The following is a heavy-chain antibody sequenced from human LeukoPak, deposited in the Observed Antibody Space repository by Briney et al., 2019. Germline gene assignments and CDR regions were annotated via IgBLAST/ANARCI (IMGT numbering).Heavy chain of an antibody. CDR2: IYHSGST. CDR1: GGSISSSNW. V-gene: IGHV4-4*02. CDR3: ARTYYDILTDYFYGMDV. D-gene: IGHD3-9*01. Sequence: PSGTLSLTCAVSGGSISSSNWWSWVRQPPGKGLEWIGEIYHSGSTNYNPSLKSRVTISVDKSKNQFSLKLSSVTAADTAVYYCARTYYDILTDYFYGMDVWGKGTTVTVSS. J-gene: IGHJ6*04.